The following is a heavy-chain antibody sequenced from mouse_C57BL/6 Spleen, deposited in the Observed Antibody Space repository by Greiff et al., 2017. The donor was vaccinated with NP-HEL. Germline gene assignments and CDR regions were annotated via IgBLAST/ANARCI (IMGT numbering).Heavy chain of an antibody. J-gene: IGHJ2*01. CDR1: GFTFSSYA. V-gene: IGHV5-4*01. CDR3: ARDRVYDGYYNYFDY. Sequence: EVMLVESGGGLVKPGGSLKLSCAASGFTFSSYAMSWVRQTPEKRLEWVATISDGGSYTYYPDNVKGRFTISRDNAKSNLYLQMSHLKSEDTAMYYCARDRVYDGYYNYFDYWGQGTTLTVSS. D-gene: IGHD2-3*01. CDR2: ISDGGSYT.